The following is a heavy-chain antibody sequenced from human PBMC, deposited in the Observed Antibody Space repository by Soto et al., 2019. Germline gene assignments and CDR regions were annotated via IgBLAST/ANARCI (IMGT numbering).Heavy chain of an antibody. Sequence: QVQLVESGGGVVQPGRSLRLSCAASGFTFSSYGMHWVRQAPGKGLEWVAVISYDGSNKDYADSVKGRFTISRDNSKNTLYLQMNSLRAEDTAVYYCAKDNSQTHYYDSSGYYYTEYFQHWGQGTLVTVSS. J-gene: IGHJ1*01. D-gene: IGHD3-22*01. CDR3: AKDNSQTHYYDSSGYYYTEYFQH. V-gene: IGHV3-30*18. CDR1: GFTFSSYG. CDR2: ISYDGSNK.